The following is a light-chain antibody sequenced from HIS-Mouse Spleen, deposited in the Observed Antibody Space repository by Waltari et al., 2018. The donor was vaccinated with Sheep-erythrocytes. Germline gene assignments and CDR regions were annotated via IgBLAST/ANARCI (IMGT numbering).Light chain of an antibody. CDR3: CSYAGSYNHV. Sequence: QSALTQPRSVSGSPGQSVTISCTGTSSDVGGSNYVSWYQQHPGKAPKLMIYDFSKRPCWVPDRFSGSKSGNTASLTISGLQAEDEADYYCCSYAGSYNHVFATGTNVTVL. CDR2: DFS. CDR1: SSDVGGSNY. J-gene: IGLJ1*01. V-gene: IGLV2-11*01.